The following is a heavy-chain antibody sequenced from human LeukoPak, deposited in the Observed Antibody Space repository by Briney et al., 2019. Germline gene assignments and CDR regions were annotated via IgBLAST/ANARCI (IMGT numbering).Heavy chain of an antibody. CDR3: ARTYSSGLFDP. J-gene: IGHJ5*02. CDR2: INPSGGST. CDR1: GYTFTSYY. Sequence: ASVKVSCKASGYTFTSYYMHWVRHAPGQGLEWMGIINPSGGSTSYAQKFQGRVTMTRDTSTSTVYMELSSLRSEDTAVYYCARTYSSGLFDPWGQGTLVTVSS. D-gene: IGHD6-19*01. V-gene: IGHV1-46*01.